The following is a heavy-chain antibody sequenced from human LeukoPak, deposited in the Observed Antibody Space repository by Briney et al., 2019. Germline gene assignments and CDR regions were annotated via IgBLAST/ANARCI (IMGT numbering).Heavy chain of an antibody. V-gene: IGHV3-21*01. CDR3: ASGYYDSSGYLPRDY. CDR2: ISSSSSYI. D-gene: IGHD3-22*01. J-gene: IGHJ4*02. CDR1: GFTFRSYA. Sequence: PGGSLRLSCVASGFTFRSYAMNWVRQAPGKGLEWVSSISSSSSYIYYADSVRGRFTISRDNAKNSLYLQMNSLRAEDTAVYYCASGYYDSSGYLPRDYWGQGTLVTVSS.